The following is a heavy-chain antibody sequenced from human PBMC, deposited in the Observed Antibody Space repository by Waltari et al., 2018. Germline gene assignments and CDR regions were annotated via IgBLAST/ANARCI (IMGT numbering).Heavy chain of an antibody. J-gene: IGHJ4*02. CDR1: GFNLRTYW. V-gene: IGHV3-7*01. Sequence: EVQLVESGGGLAKPGGSLTLSCVGSGFNLRTYWLTGVRQAPGKGLEWVATMNKDGSERYYVDSLRGRFIISKDDAKNSLSLEMNILAVEDTAIYYCARDSPDKHWKFFGNDHWGQGTLVNVSP. D-gene: IGHD1-1*01. CDR2: MNKDGSER. CDR3: ARDSPDKHWKFFGNDH.